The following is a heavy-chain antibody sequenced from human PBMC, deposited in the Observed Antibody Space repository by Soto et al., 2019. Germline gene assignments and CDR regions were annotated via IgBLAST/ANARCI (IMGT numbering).Heavy chain of an antibody. V-gene: IGHV4-34*01. CDR3: AKEVVVATNWFDP. D-gene: IGHD2-15*01. J-gene: IGHJ5*02. CDR1: GGSFSGYY. Sequence: SETLSLTCAVYGGSFSGYYWSWIRQPPGKGLEWIGEINHSGSTNYNPSLKSRVTISVDTSKNQFSLKLSSVTAADTAVYYCAKEVVVATNWFDPWGQGTLVTVSS. CDR2: INHSGST.